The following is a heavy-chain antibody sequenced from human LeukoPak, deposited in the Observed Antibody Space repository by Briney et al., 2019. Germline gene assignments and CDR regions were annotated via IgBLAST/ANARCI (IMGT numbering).Heavy chain of an antibody. J-gene: IGHJ4*02. D-gene: IGHD1-14*01. Sequence: GGSLRLSCAASGFSFSNAWMNWVRQAPGKGLEWVSAISGSGGSTYYADSVKGRFTISRDNSKNTLYLQMNSLRAEDTAVYYCATEPSALVDYWGQGTLVTVSS. CDR1: GFSFSNAW. V-gene: IGHV3-23*01. CDR3: ATEPSALVDY. CDR2: ISGSGGST.